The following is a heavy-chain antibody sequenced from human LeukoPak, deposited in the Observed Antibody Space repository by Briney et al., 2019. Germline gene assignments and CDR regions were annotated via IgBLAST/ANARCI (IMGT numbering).Heavy chain of an antibody. D-gene: IGHD3-22*01. CDR1: GFTFSSYA. V-gene: IGHV3-30-3*01. Sequence: PGRSLRLSSAASGFTFSSYAMHWVRQAPGKGLEWVAVISYDGSNKYYADSVKGRFTISRDNSKNTLYLQMNSLRAEDTAVYYCARDRDTPETYDSSGYYYRMTFDYWGQGTLVTVSS. CDR3: ARDRDTPETYDSSGYYYRMTFDY. CDR2: ISYDGSNK. J-gene: IGHJ4*02.